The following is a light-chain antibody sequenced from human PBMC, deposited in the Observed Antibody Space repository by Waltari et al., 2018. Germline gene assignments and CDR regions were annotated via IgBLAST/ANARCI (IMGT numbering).Light chain of an antibody. CDR3: QQYGNSPVT. V-gene: IGKV3-20*01. Sequence: EVVLTQSPGTLSLSPGETATLSCRVSQYISSNYLAWYQQKPGQAPRLLIYDASNRATGIADRFSGSVSGTDFTLTISRLEPEDFAVFYCQQYGNSPVTFGGGTKVEIK. CDR2: DAS. CDR1: QYISSNY. J-gene: IGKJ4*01.